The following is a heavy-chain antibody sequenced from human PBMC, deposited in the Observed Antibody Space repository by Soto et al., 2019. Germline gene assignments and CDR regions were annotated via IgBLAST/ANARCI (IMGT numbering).Heavy chain of an antibody. CDR1: GFTFSNYW. CDR3: AIDHINGWKFDY. Sequence: EVQLVESGGGLVQPGGSLRLSCAASGFTFSNYWMSWVRQAPGKGLEWVANIKQDGSENYYVDPVKGRFTTSRDNSKNSFYLQMNSLRAEDTAVYYCAIDHINGWKFDYWGRGTLVTVSS. J-gene: IGHJ4*02. CDR2: IKQDGSEN. V-gene: IGHV3-7*01. D-gene: IGHD6-19*01.